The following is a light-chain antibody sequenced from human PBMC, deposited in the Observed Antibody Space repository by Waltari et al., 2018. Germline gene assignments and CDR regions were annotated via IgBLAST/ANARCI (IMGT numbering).Light chain of an antibody. V-gene: IGKV2-28*01. CDR3: MQAIQTPPT. Sequence: DIVMPQSPLSLPVTPGEPASISYRSSQSLLHNNGNNFLDWYLQKPGQSPQLLIYLGSNRASGVPDRFSGSGSGTDFTLKISRVEAEDVGVYYCMQAIQTPPTFGPGTKVVIK. CDR2: LGS. CDR1: QSLLHNNGNNF. J-gene: IGKJ3*01.